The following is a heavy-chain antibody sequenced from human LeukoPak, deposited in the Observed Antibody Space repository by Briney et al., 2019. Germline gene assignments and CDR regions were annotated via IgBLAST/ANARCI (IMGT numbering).Heavy chain of an antibody. CDR1: GGSIRSYY. J-gene: IGHJ4*02. CDR2: IFDSGST. Sequence: SETLSLTCTVSGGSIRSYYWSWIRQPPGKGLEWIGYIFDSGSTNYNASLKSRVTISVDTSKSQFSLKLSSVTAADTAVYYCARVRIMITFGGVIVIPPYFDYWGQGTLVTVSS. D-gene: IGHD3-16*02. CDR3: ARVRIMITFGGVIVIPPYFDY. V-gene: IGHV4-59*12.